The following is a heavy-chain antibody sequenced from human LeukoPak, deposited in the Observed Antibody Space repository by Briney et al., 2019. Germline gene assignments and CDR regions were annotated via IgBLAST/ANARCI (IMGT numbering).Heavy chain of an antibody. Sequence: ASETLSLTCTVSGGSISSYYWSWIRQPPGKGLEWIGDIYYSGSTKYYPSLKSRVTISVDTYKNQFSLKLSSVTAADTAVYYCARAGVRGVIKYNWFDPWGQGTLVTVSS. V-gene: IGHV4-59*01. D-gene: IGHD3-10*01. CDR3: ARAGVRGVIKYNWFDP. J-gene: IGHJ5*02. CDR1: GGSISSYY. CDR2: IYYSGST.